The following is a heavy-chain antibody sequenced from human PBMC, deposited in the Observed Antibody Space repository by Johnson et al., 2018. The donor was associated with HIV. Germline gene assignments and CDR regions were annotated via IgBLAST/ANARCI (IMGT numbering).Heavy chain of an antibody. CDR3: ARGDYYDTSGNFIDAFDI. V-gene: IGHV3-7*04. J-gene: IGHJ3*02. D-gene: IGHD3-22*01. Sequence: VQLVESGGGLVQPGGSLRLSCAASGFTFSSYWMSWVRQAPGKGLEWVANINQDGSEKYYVDSVKGRFTMSRDNAKNSLCLQMNSLRAEDTAVYYCARGDYYDTSGNFIDAFDIWGQGTMVTVSS. CDR1: GFTFSSYW. CDR2: INQDGSEK.